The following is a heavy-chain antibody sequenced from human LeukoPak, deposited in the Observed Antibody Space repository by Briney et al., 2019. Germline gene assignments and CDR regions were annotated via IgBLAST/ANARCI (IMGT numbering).Heavy chain of an antibody. J-gene: IGHJ4*02. CDR2: ISGSGSST. V-gene: IGHV3-23*01. CDR1: GFTFSSYA. Sequence: GGSLRLSCAASGFTFSSYAMSWVRQAPGKGLEWVSSISGSGSSTYYADSVKGRFTISRDNTKNSLYLQMNSLRAEDTALYYCAKEEAVAGISFDYWGQGTLVTVSS. D-gene: IGHD6-19*01. CDR3: AKEEAVAGISFDY.